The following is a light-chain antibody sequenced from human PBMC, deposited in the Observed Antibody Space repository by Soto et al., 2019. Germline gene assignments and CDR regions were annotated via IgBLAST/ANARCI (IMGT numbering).Light chain of an antibody. CDR1: SSDVGGDDD. CDR2: DVS. Sequence: QSVLTQPSSVSGSPVQSITISCSGISSDVGGDDDVSWYQQHPGKAPKLVIYDVSNRPSGVSNRFSGSKSGNTASLTISGLQAEDESDYYCSSYTTNSTRVFGTGTKVTVL. J-gene: IGLJ1*01. V-gene: IGLV2-14*01. CDR3: SSYTTNSTRV.